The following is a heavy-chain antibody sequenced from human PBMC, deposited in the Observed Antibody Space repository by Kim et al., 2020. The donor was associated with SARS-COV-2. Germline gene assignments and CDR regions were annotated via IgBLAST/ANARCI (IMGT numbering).Heavy chain of an antibody. CDR3: ARVDATGGANYYYGMDV. V-gene: IGHV1-3*01. CDR1: GYTFTSYA. CDR2: INAGNGNT. J-gene: IGHJ6*02. D-gene: IGHD2-15*01. Sequence: ASVKVSCKASGYTFTSYAMHWVRQAPGQRLEWMGWINAGNGNTKYSQKFQGRVTITRDTSASTAYMELSSLRSEDTAVYYCARVDATGGANYYYGMDVWGQGTTVTVSS.